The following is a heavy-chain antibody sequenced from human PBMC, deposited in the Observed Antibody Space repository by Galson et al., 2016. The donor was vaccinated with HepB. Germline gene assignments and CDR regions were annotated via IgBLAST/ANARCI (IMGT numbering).Heavy chain of an antibody. CDR2: ISYDGTNK. D-gene: IGHD1-1*01. CDR1: GFTFDNYP. J-gene: IGHJ4*02. Sequence: SLRLSCAASGFTFDNYPMHWVRQAPGKGLEWVALISYDGTNKYYADSVKGRFTISRDNAKNTLYLQMNSLRAGDTAVYYCAVGNDPLDYWGQGTLVTVSS. V-gene: IGHV3-30-3*01. CDR3: AVGNDPLDY.